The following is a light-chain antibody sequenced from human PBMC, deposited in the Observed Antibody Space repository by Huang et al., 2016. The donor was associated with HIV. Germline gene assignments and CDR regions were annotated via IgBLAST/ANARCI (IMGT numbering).Light chain of an antibody. V-gene: IGKV4-1*01. CDR3: QQYYSSLWT. CDR2: WAS. CDR1: QNLLYSSKNKNY. J-gene: IGKJ1*01. Sequence: DIVMTQSPDSLTVSLGERATIHCKSSQNLLYSSKNKNYLNWYQPKPGQPPKWLIYWASARESGVPDRFSGSGSGTNFTLNISSLQAEDVAVYYCQQYYSSLWTFGQGTKVEIK.